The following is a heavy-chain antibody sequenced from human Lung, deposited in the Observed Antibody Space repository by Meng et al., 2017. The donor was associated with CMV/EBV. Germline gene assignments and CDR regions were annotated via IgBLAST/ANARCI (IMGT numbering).Heavy chain of an antibody. Sequence: ASVKVSCKASGYTFTDYRMHWVRQAPGQGLEWMGWISPNNGATNYAQKFQGRVTMTRDTSISTAYMELNRLTYDDTAMYYCASKMYYDFWSAYRGTEGVDPFNIWGQGTLVXVSS. CDR2: ISPNNGAT. J-gene: IGHJ3*02. D-gene: IGHD3-3*01. CDR1: GYTFTDYR. CDR3: ASKMYYDFWSAYRGTEGVDPFNI. V-gene: IGHV1-2*02.